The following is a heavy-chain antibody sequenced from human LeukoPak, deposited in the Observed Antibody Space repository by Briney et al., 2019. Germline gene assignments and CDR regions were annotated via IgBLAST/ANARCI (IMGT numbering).Heavy chain of an antibody. Sequence: ASVKVSCKVSGYTLTELSMHWVRQAPGKGLEWRGGFDPEDGETIYAQKFQGRVTMTEDTSTDTAYMELSRLRSEDTGVYYCATDPPAYSSRWYTWAYWGQGTLVTVSS. CDR1: GYTLTELS. CDR2: FDPEDGET. J-gene: IGHJ4*02. V-gene: IGHV1-24*01. D-gene: IGHD6-13*01. CDR3: ATDPPAYSSRWYTWAY.